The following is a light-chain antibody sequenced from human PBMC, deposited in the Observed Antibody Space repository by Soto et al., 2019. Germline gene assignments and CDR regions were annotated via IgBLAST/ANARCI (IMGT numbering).Light chain of an antibody. V-gene: IGLV2-23*01. Sequence: QSALTQPAAVSGSPGQSITISCTGTSSDVGTYNLVSWYQQYPGKAPKLMIYATSKRPSGVSNRFSGSKSGDTASLTISGLQAEDEADYYCQSYDKRLTAYVFGTGTKLTVL. CDR2: ATS. CDR3: QSYDKRLTAYV. J-gene: IGLJ1*01. CDR1: SSDVGTYNL.